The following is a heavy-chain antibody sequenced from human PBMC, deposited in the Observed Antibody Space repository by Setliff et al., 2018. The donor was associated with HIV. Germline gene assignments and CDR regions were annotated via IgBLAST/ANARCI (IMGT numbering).Heavy chain of an antibody. CDR1: GASTNAYF. D-gene: IGHD6-19*01. CDR2: IYTSGIT. Sequence: PSETLSLTCNVSGASTNAYFLSWVRHPAGKGLEWIGHIYTSGITNHNPSLKSRVTMSLDTPKEQLSLRLRSVTAADTAIYYCAREPSPSQWQPLYFDVWGRGILVTVSS. J-gene: IGHJ4*02. V-gene: IGHV4-4*07. CDR3: AREPSPSQWQPLYFDV.